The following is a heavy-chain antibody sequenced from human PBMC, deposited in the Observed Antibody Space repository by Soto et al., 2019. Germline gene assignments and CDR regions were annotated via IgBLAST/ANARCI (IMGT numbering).Heavy chain of an antibody. J-gene: IGHJ6*02. Sequence: EMQLVESGGGLVKPGGSLRISCAASGFTFSNYWMHWVRQTPGKGLVWVSRISTDGSSTWYADSVKGRFTISRDSAKNTLYVQMSRLRAEDTAVYYCAIGGRMFDSYDGMDVWGQGTTVAVSS. D-gene: IGHD3-10*02. CDR3: AIGGRMFDSYDGMDV. CDR1: GFTFSNYW. CDR2: ISTDGSST. V-gene: IGHV3-74*01.